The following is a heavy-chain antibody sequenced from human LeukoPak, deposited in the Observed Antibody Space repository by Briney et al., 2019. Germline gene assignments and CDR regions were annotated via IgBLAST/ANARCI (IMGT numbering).Heavy chain of an antibody. D-gene: IGHD3-22*01. CDR2: IIPILGIA. Sequence: ASVKVSCKASGGTFSSYAISWVRQAPGQGLEWMGRIIPILGIANYAQKFQGRVTITADKSTSTAYMELSSLRSEDTAVYYSAGRVSSGYNDYGMDVWGQGTTVTVSS. CDR3: AGRVSSGYNDYGMDV. CDR1: GGTFSSYA. J-gene: IGHJ6*02. V-gene: IGHV1-69*04.